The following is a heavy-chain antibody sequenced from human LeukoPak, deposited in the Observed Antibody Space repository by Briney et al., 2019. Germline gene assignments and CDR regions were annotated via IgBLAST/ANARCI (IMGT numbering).Heavy chain of an antibody. CDR3: AKARRGIADFDY. J-gene: IGHJ4*02. CDR1: GFTFSDYY. CDR2: ISSSGSTI. Sequence: GGSLRLSCAASGFTFSDYYMSWIRQAPGKGLEWVSYISSSGSTIYYADSVKGRFTISRDNAKNSLYLQMNSLRAEDTALYYCAKARRGIADFDYWGQGTLVTVSS. V-gene: IGHV3-11*01. D-gene: IGHD2-21*01.